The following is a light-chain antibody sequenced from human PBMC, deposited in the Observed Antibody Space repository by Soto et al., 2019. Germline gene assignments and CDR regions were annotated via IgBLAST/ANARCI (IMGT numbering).Light chain of an antibody. CDR3: QQYYSTPHT. V-gene: IGKV4-1*01. Sequence: DIVMTQSPDSLAVSLGERATINCKSSQSVLYNSNNKNYLAWYQQKPGQPPKPLIYWASTRESGVPDRFSGSGSGTDFTLTISSLQAEDVEVYYCQQYYSTPHTFGQGTKLEIK. J-gene: IGKJ2*01. CDR2: WAS. CDR1: QSVLYNSNNKNY.